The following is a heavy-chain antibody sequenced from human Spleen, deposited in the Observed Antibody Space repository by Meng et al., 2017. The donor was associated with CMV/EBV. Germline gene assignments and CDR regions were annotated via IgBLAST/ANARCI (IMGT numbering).Heavy chain of an antibody. CDR2: IPGSGDNT. V-gene: IGHV3-23*01. J-gene: IGHJ1*01. CDR1: GFTFSSYA. Sequence: GESLKISCAASGFTFSSYAMSWVRQGPGKGLEWVSVIPGSGDNTYYADSVKGRFTISRDNSKNTLYLQMNSLRAEDTAVYYCAKVGAALRYFQHWGQGTLVTVSS. D-gene: IGHD6-13*01. CDR3: AKVGAALRYFQH.